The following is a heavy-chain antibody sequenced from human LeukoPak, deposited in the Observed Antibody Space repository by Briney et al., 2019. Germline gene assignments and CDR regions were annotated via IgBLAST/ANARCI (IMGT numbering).Heavy chain of an antibody. D-gene: IGHD6-13*01. CDR1: GGSISSYY. J-gene: IGHJ6*02. CDR3: ARDPSSTIAAAGDDYGMDV. Sequence: SETLSLTCTVSGGSISSYYWSWIRQPPGKGLEWIGYIYYSGSTNYNPSLKSRVTISVDTSKNQFSLKLSSVTAADTAVYYCARDPSSTIAAAGDDYGMDVWGQGTTVTVSS. CDR2: IYYSGST. V-gene: IGHV4-59*01.